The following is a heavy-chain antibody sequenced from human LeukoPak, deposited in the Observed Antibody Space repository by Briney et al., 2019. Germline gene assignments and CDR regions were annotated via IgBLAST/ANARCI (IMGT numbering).Heavy chain of an antibody. V-gene: IGHV3-30*04. CDR1: GFTFSSYA. CDR2: ISYDGSDK. J-gene: IGHJ4*02. CDR3: ARGPRKLGGYYYDSSGYFSLFGGFDY. D-gene: IGHD3-22*01. Sequence: GGSLRLSCAASGFTFSSYAMHWVRQAPGKGLEWVAIISYDGSDKYYADSVKGRFTISRDNSKNTLYLQMNSLRAEDTAVFYCARGPRKLGGYYYDSSGYFSLFGGFDYWGQGTLVTVSS.